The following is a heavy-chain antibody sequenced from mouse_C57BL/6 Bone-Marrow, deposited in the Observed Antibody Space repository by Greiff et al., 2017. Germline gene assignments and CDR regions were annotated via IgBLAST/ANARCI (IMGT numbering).Heavy chain of an antibody. CDR3: TRSLFYSGTNY. CDR2: IDPEDGET. V-gene: IGHV14-2*01. Sequence: VQLQQSGAELVKPGASVKLSCTASGFNIKDYYIHWVKQRTEQGLEWIGRIDPEDGETKYAPKFQDKATITADTSSNTAYLQLCSLTSEDTAVYYCTRSLFYSGTNYWGQGTTLTVSS. D-gene: IGHD1-1*01. CDR1: GFNIKDYY. J-gene: IGHJ2*01.